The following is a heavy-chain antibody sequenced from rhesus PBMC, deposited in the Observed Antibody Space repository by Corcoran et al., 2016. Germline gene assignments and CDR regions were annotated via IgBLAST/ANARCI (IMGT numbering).Heavy chain of an antibody. CDR1: GGSISSNS. Sequence: LQLQESGPGLVKPSETLSLTCAVSGGSISSNSWTWIRQPPGKGLEWIGRISGDDRRTDYNPALRSRVTISTDTSKTQFSLKVDSVTAADTAVYYCVGLMVAGPVEYWGQGVLVTVSS. J-gene: IGHJ4*01. CDR3: VGLMVAGPVEY. D-gene: IGHD6-37*01. V-gene: IGHV4-173*01. CDR2: ISGDDRRT.